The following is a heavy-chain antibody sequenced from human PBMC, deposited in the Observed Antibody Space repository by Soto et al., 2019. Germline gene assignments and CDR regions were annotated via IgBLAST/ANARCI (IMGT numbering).Heavy chain of an antibody. CDR3: GKDTLDCSGGYCPLFYYYGMDV. CDR2: ISNDGTKK. D-gene: IGHD2-15*01. CDR1: GFTFRSYG. J-gene: IGHJ6*02. V-gene: IGHV3-30*18. Sequence: QVQLVESGGGVVQPGKSLRLSCATSGFTFRSYGMHWVRQAPGKGLEWLAVISNDGTKKFFADSVKGRLTLSRDNARNTLYLQINSLRAEGTAVYVCGKDTLDCSGGYCPLFYYYGMDVWGQGTTVNVSS.